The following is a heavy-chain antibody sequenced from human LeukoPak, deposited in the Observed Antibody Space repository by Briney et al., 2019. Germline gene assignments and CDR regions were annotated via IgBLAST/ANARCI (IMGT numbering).Heavy chain of an antibody. J-gene: IGHJ4*02. Sequence: GGSLRLSCAASGFNFSDYYMSWIRQAPWKGLEWVSYISRSGRTIYYANSVKGRFTISRDNAKNSLYLQMNSLRAEDTAVYYCATAKRGYDSSGYYGYFFDYWGQGTLVTVSS. V-gene: IGHV3-11*01. CDR3: ATAKRGYDSSGYYGYFFDY. CDR1: GFNFSDYY. D-gene: IGHD3-22*01. CDR2: ISRSGRTI.